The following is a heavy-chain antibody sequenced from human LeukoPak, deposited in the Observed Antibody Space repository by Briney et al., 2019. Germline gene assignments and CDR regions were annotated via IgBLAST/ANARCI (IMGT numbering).Heavy chain of an antibody. CDR3: AHGSMYQLDS. D-gene: IGHD2-2*01. CDR1: GFTFSSYW. V-gene: IGHV3-30*03. J-gene: IGHJ4*02. Sequence: GGSLRLSCEASGFTFSSYWMHWVRQAPGEGLQWVAFISYSGNNYYYADSVKGRFIISRDDSKNTLYVKMNSLRLDDTAIYYCAHGSMYQLDSWGQGTLVTVSS. CDR2: ISYSGNNY.